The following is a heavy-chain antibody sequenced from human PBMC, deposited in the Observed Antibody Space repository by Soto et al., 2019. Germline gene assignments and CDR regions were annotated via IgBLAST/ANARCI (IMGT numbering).Heavy chain of an antibody. CDR2: ISGSGGST. CDR3: AKDSNPGASYYDFWSGYYQYDY. Sequence: GGSLRLSCAASGFTFSSYAMSWVRQAPGKGLEWVSAISGSGGSTYYADSVKGRFTISRDNSKNTLYLQMNSLRAEDTAVYYCAKDSNPGASYYDFWSGYYQYDYWGQGTLVTVSS. CDR1: GFTFSSYA. V-gene: IGHV3-23*01. D-gene: IGHD3-3*01. J-gene: IGHJ4*02.